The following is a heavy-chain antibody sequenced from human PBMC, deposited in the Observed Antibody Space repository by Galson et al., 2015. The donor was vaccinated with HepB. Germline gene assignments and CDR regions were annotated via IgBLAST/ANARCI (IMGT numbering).Heavy chain of an antibody. V-gene: IGHV4-4*02. Sequence: SETLPLTCTVSGGYITTNTWWTWVHQPPGKGLEWIGEVYHTGGTNYNTSLKSRVTILVDESKKQFSLKLNSVTAADTAVYYCAKLTRDSDSSYFWFDPWGQGTLVTVSS. D-gene: IGHD6-6*01. CDR3: AKLTRDSDSSYFWFDP. CDR2: VYHTGGT. CDR1: GGYITTNTW. J-gene: IGHJ5*02.